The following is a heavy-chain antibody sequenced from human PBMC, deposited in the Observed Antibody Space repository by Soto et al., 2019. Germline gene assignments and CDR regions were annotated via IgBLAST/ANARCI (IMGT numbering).Heavy chain of an antibody. V-gene: IGHV3-30-3*01. Sequence: PGGSLRLSCAASGFTFSSYAMHWVRQAPGKGLEWVAVISYDGSNKYYADSVKGRFTISRDNSKNTLYLQMNSLRAEDTAVYYCARDLWSSSSSDSGHYYYYGMDVWGQGTTVTVSS. CDR1: GFTFSSYA. CDR2: ISYDGSNK. CDR3: ARDLWSSSSSDSGHYYYYGMDV. J-gene: IGHJ6*02. D-gene: IGHD6-6*01.